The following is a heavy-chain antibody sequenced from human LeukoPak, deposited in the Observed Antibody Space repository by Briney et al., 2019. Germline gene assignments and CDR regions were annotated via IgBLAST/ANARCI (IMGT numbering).Heavy chain of an antibody. V-gene: IGHV4-31*03. Sequence: NSSETLSLTCTVSGGSISSGGYYWSWIRQHPGKGLEWIGYNYYSGSTYYNPSLKSRVTISVDTSKNQFSLKLSSVTAADTAVYYCARFLQDYYDSSGGYHGMDVWGQGTTVTVSS. D-gene: IGHD3-22*01. CDR1: GGSISSGGYY. J-gene: IGHJ6*02. CDR2: NYYSGST. CDR3: ARFLQDYYDSSGGYHGMDV.